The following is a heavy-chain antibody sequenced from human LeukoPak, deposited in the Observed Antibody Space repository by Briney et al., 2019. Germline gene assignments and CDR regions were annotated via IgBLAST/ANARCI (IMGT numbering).Heavy chain of an antibody. J-gene: IGHJ6*03. CDR2: IIPIFGTA. CDR1: GGTFSSYA. Sequence: SVKASCKASGGTFSSYAISWVRQAPGQGLEWMGGIIPIFGTANYAQKFQGRVTITTDESTSTAYMELSSLRSEDTAVYYCARVRDDSSGYPLYYYYYMDVWGKGTTVTVSS. V-gene: IGHV1-69*05. CDR3: ARVRDDSSGYPLYYYYYMDV. D-gene: IGHD3-22*01.